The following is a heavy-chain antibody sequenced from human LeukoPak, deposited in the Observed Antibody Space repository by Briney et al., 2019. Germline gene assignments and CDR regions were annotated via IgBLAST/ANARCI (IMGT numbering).Heavy chain of an antibody. CDR3: ASGWWYFDS. D-gene: IGHD6-19*01. CDR1: GGSISSYY. CDR2: IYYSGST. Sequence: PSETLSLTCTVSGGSISSYYWSWIQQPPGKGLEWIGYIYYSGSTNYNPSPKSRVTMSVDTSKNQFSLKLSSVTAADTAVYYCASGWWYFDSWGQGTLVTVSS. J-gene: IGHJ4*02. V-gene: IGHV4-59*01.